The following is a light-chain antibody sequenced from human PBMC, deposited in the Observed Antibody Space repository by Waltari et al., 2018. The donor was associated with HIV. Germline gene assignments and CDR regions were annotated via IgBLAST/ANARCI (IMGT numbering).Light chain of an antibody. J-gene: IGKJ1*01. Sequence: DIQMTQSPSSLSASVGDRVTITCRASPSISKYFNWYQQKPGKAPTLLIYAASSLQGGVPSRFSGSGSGTDFTLTISSLQPEDFATYYCQQSYSTPRTFGQGTKVEIK. CDR2: AAS. V-gene: IGKV1-39*01. CDR3: QQSYSTPRT. CDR1: PSISKY.